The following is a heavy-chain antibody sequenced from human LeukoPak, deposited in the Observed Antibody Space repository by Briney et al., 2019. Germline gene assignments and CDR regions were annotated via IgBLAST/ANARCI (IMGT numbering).Heavy chain of an antibody. J-gene: IGHJ4*02. CDR2: IIPIFGTA. Sequence: ASVKVSCKASGGTFSSYAISWVRQAPGQGLEWMGGIIPIFGTANYAQKFQGRVTITADESTGTAYMELSSLRSEDTAVYYCARVNTAMVFDYWGQGTLVTVSS. CDR3: ARVNTAMVFDY. CDR1: GGTFSSYA. D-gene: IGHD5-18*01. V-gene: IGHV1-69*01.